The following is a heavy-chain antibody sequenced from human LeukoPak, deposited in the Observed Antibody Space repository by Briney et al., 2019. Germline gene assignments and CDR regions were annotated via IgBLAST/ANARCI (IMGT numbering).Heavy chain of an antibody. J-gene: IGHJ4*02. CDR2: IIPIFGTA. Sequence: ASVKVSCKASGGTFSSYAISWVRQAPGQGLEWMGGIIPIFGTANYAQKFQGRVTITADESTSTAYMELSSLRSEDTAVYYCARGGNYDFWSGYKRGARYFDYWGQGTLVTVSS. V-gene: IGHV1-69*13. CDR3: ARGGNYDFWSGYKRGARYFDY. CDR1: GGTFSSYA. D-gene: IGHD3-3*01.